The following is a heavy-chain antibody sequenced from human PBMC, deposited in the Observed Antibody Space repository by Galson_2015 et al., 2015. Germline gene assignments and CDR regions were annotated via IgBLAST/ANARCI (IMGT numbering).Heavy chain of an antibody. CDR2: IYHRGST. CDR1: GGSINTGNW. Sequence: ETLSLTCAVSGGSINTGNWWSWVRQPPGKGLEWIGEIYHRGSTNYDPSLKSRVTISVDKSKNQFSVNLNSVSAAGTAVYYCAREVAAGYNPYYFDLWGRGTLVTVSS. J-gene: IGHJ2*01. D-gene: IGHD5-24*01. CDR3: AREVAAGYNPYYFDL. V-gene: IGHV4-4*02.